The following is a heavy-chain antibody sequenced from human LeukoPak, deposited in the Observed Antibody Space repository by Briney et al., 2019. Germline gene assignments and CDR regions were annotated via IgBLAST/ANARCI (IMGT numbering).Heavy chain of an antibody. Sequence: SETLSLTCAVYGGSFSGYYWSWIRQPPGKGLEWIGEINHSGSTNYNSSLKSRVTISVDTSKNQFSLKLSSVTAADTAVYYCARGRRAVAGRQPRNWFDPWGQGTLVTVSS. CDR1: GGSFSGYY. V-gene: IGHV4-34*01. CDR2: INHSGST. CDR3: ARGRRAVAGRQPRNWFDP. J-gene: IGHJ5*02. D-gene: IGHD6-19*01.